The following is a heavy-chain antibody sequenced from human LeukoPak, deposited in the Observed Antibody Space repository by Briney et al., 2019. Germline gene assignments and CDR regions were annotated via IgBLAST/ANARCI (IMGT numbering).Heavy chain of an antibody. CDR3: ARAYYFDSSGYDDAFDI. D-gene: IGHD3-22*01. Sequence: SETLSLTCTVSGGSISNYYWTWIRQPPGKGLEWIGFISYSGSTSYNPSLKSRVTISLDTSKNQFSLKLSSVTAADTAVYYCARAYYFDSSGYDDAFDIWGQGTMVTVSS. V-gene: IGHV4-59*01. CDR1: GGSISNYY. CDR2: ISYSGST. J-gene: IGHJ3*02.